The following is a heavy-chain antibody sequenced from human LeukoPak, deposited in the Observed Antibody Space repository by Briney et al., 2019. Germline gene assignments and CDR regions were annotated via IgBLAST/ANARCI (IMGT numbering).Heavy chain of an antibody. Sequence: GGSLRLSCAASGFTFSSYEMNWVRQAPGKGLEWVSYISSSGSTIYYADSVKGRFTISRDNAKNSLYLQMNSLRAEDTAVYYCARGSEGYDILTGYSNWFDPWGQGTLVTVSS. CDR1: GFTFSSYE. D-gene: IGHD3-9*01. CDR2: ISSSGSTI. CDR3: ARGSEGYDILTGYSNWFDP. V-gene: IGHV3-48*03. J-gene: IGHJ5*02.